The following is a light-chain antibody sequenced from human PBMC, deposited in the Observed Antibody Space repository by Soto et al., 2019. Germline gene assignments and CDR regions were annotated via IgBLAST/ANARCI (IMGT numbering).Light chain of an antibody. CDR3: QQYGTSPFT. CDR2: GAS. V-gene: IGKV3-20*01. J-gene: IGKJ3*01. CDR1: QSVTNSY. Sequence: EIVLTQSPGTLSLSPGEGATLSCRASQSVTNSYLAWYQQKPGQAPRLLIYGASSRATDIPDRFSGSGSGTDFTLSINRLEPEDFAVYYCQQYGTSPFTFGPGTKVDVK.